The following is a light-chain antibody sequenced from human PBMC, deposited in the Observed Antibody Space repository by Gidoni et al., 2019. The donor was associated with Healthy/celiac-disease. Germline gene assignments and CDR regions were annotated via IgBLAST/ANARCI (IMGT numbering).Light chain of an antibody. Sequence: SYDLPQPPSVPVSHGQTARITCSGDALPKQYAYWYQQKPGQAPVLVIYKDSERPSGIPERFSGSSSGTTVTLTISGVQAEDEADYYCQSADSSGTYVVFGGGTKLTVL. CDR3: QSADSSGTYVV. V-gene: IGLV3-25*03. J-gene: IGLJ2*01. CDR1: ALPKQY. CDR2: KDS.